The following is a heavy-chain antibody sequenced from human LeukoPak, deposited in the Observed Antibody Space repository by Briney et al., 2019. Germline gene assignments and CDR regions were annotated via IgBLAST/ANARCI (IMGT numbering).Heavy chain of an antibody. Sequence: PGGSLRLSCAASGFTVSSNYMSWVRQAPGKGLEWVSVIYSGGSTYYADSVKGRFTISRDNSKNTLYLQMNSLRAEDTAVYYCARGRLLEGDYYDSTDEGGKYYFDYWGQGTLVTVSS. CDR1: GFTVSSNY. J-gene: IGHJ4*02. D-gene: IGHD3-22*01. V-gene: IGHV3-53*01. CDR3: ARGRLLEGDYYDSTDEGGKYYFDY. CDR2: IYSGGST.